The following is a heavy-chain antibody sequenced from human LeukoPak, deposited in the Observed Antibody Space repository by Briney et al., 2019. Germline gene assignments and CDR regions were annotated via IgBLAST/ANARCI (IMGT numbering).Heavy chain of an antibody. CDR3: ARGLPVYSSSWHWFDP. J-gene: IGHJ5*02. D-gene: IGHD6-13*01. V-gene: IGHV1-8*02. CDR2: MNPNSGNT. Sequence: GASVKVSCKASGGTFSSYAISWVRQAPGQGLEWMGWMNPNSGNTGYAQKFQGRVTMTRNTSISTAYMELSSLRSEDTAVYYCARGLPVYSSSWHWFDPWGQGTLVTVSS. CDR1: GGTFSSYA.